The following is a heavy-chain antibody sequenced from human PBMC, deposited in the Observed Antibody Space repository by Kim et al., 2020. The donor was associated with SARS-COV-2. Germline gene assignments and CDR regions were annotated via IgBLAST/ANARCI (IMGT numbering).Heavy chain of an antibody. D-gene: IGHD6-13*01. CDR3: ARGHSRTLVV. CDR2: IYYSGST. J-gene: IGHJ6*02. Sequence: SETLSLTCTVSGGSISSSSYYWGWIRQPPGKGLEWIGSIYYSGSTYYNPSLKSRVTISVDTSKNQFSLKLSSVTAADTAVYYCARGHSRTLVVWGQGTTVTVSS. CDR1: GGSISSSSYY. V-gene: IGHV4-39*07.